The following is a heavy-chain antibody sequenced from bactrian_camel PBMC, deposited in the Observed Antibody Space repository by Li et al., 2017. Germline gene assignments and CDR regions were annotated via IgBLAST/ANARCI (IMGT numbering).Heavy chain of an antibody. D-gene: IGHD2*01. CDR1: GFND. CDR2: INSAGGST. Sequence: VQLVESGGGLVQPGDSLRLSCAASGFNDMAWVRQAPGKGLEWVSTINSAGGSTYSADSVKGRFAISRDNAKNTVYLQMNSLKPDDTAMYYCAAGYGNASPTYWGQGTQVTVS. V-gene: IGHV3S40*01. J-gene: IGHJ4*01. CDR3: AAGYGNASPTY.